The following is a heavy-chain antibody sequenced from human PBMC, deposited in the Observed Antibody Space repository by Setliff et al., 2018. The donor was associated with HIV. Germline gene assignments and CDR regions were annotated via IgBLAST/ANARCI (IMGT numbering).Heavy chain of an antibody. Sequence: SVKVSCKASGGTFSSYAISWVRQAPGQGLEWMGGFIPILGIANYAQKFQGRVTITADESTSTAYMELSSLRSEDTAVYYCARGRGGYCSSTSCFYYYYGMDVWGQGTTVTVS. CDR2: FIPILGIA. CDR1: GGTFSSYA. CDR3: ARGRGGYCSSTSCFYYYYGMDV. J-gene: IGHJ6*02. V-gene: IGHV1-69*10. D-gene: IGHD2-2*01.